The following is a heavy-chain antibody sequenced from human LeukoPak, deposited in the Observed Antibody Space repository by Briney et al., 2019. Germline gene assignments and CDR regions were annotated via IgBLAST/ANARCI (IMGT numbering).Heavy chain of an antibody. CDR3: ARDNEDYYFDY. Sequence: ASVKVSCKASGYTFTSYDINWVRQATGQGLEWMGWINPNSGGTNYAQKFQGWVTMTRDTSISTAYMELSRLRSDDTAVYYCARDNEDYYFDYWGQGILVTVSS. J-gene: IGHJ4*02. D-gene: IGHD1-1*01. CDR1: GYTFTSYD. V-gene: IGHV1-2*04. CDR2: INPNSGGT.